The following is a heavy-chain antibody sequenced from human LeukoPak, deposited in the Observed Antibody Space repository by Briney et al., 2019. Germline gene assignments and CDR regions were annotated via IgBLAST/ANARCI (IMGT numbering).Heavy chain of an antibody. CDR2: INPNSGGT. V-gene: IGHV1-2*06. CDR1: GYTFTGYY. D-gene: IGHD3-10*01. Sequence: ASVKVSCKASGYTFTGYYMHWVRQAPGQGLEWMGRINPNSGGTNYAQKFQGRVTMTRDTSISTAYLELSGLRSDDTAVYYCARELERNYYGSGKFDYWGQGALVTVSS. J-gene: IGHJ4*02. CDR3: ARELERNYYGSGKFDY.